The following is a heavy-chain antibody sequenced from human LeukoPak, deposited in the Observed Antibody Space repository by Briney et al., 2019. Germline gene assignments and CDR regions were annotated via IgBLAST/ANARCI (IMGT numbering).Heavy chain of an antibody. J-gene: IGHJ4*02. CDR1: GFTFSSYA. Sequence: GGSLRLSCAASGFTFSSYAMHWVRQAPGKGLEWVAVISYDGSNKYYADSVKGRFTISRDNSKNTLYLQMNSLRAEDTAVYYCAKEDYGDYATVDSWGQGTLVTVS. D-gene: IGHD4-17*01. CDR2: ISYDGSNK. V-gene: IGHV3-30-3*01. CDR3: AKEDYGDYATVDS.